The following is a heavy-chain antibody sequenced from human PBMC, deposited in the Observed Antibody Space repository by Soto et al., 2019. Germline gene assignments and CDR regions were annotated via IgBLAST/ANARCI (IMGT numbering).Heavy chain of an antibody. J-gene: IGHJ4*02. CDR1: GYIFTSHY. V-gene: IGHV1-46*01. CDR2: INPSGGGT. Sequence: QVQLVQSGAEVRKPGASVKVSCKASGYIFTSHYMHWVRQAPGQGLEWMGIINPSGGGTSYAQKFQGRVTMTRDTSTSTVYMELNSLISEHTAVYYCARESTLAYWGQGTLVTFSS. CDR3: ARESTLAY.